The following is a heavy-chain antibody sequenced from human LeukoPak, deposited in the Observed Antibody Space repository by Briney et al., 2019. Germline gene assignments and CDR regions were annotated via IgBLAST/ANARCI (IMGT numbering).Heavy chain of an antibody. CDR2: IYPGDSDT. CDR1: GSSFTSYW. D-gene: IGHD5-18*01. V-gene: IGHV5-51*01. Sequence: GASLQISCKGSGSSFTSYWIGWARQMPGKGLECMGIIYPGDSDTRYSPSFQGQVTSSADKSISTAYLQWSSLKASDTAMYYCARTSRVDTAMVRYWGQGTLVTVSS. CDR3: ARTSRVDTAMVRY. J-gene: IGHJ4*02.